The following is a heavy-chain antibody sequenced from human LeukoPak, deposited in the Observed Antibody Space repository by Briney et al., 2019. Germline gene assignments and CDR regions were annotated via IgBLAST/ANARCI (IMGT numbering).Heavy chain of an antibody. D-gene: IGHD3-22*01. J-gene: IGHJ4*02. CDR1: GYTFTDYY. V-gene: IGHV1-2*06. CDR2: INPNSGDT. CDR3: ARDDKSVPAYYYDSSGGDY. Sequence: ASVKVSCKASGYTFTDYYMRWVRQAPGQGLEWMGRINPNSGDTNYAQKFQGRVTMTRDTSISTAYMELSRLRSDDTAVYYCARDDKSVPAYYYDSSGGDYWGQGTLVTVSS.